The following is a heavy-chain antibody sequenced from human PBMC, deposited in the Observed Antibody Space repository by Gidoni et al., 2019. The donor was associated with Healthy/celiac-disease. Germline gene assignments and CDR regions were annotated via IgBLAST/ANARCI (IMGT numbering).Heavy chain of an antibody. CDR1: GFTFSSYG. D-gene: IGHD4-17*01. Sequence: QVQLVESGGGVVQPGRSLRLSCAASGFTFSSYGMHWVRQAPGKGLEWVAVIWYDGSNKYYADSVKGRFTISRDNSKNTLYLQMNSLRAEDTAVYYCARPMTTVVTRDAFDIWGQGTMVTVSS. V-gene: IGHV3-33*01. J-gene: IGHJ3*02. CDR2: IWYDGSNK. CDR3: ARPMTTVVTRDAFDI.